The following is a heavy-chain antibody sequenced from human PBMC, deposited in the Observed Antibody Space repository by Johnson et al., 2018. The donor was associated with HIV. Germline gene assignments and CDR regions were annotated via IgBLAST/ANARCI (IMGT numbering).Heavy chain of an antibody. D-gene: IGHD6-19*01. V-gene: IGHV3-66*01. CDR3: ARAVARGQWLADGYI. J-gene: IGHJ3*02. Sequence: VQLVESGGGLVQPGGSLRLSCAASGFIFRITYMSWVRQAPGKGLEWVSVIYSGGSTYYADSVKGGFPVSRDNSKNTLYLQMNSLRQKDTAVYYCARAVARGQWLADGYIWGQGTTVTVSS. CDR2: IYSGGST. CDR1: GFIFRITY.